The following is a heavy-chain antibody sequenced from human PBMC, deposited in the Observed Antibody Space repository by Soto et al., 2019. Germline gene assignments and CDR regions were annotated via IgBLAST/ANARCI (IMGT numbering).Heavy chain of an antibody. CDR1: GFTVSSNY. Sequence: GGSLRLSCAASGFTVSSNYMSWVRQAPGKGLEWVSVIYSGGSTYYADSVKGRFTISRDNSKNTLYLQMNSLRAEDTAVYYCASGSLGEGFGELSWFDPWGQGTLVTVSS. CDR3: ASGSLGEGFGELSWFDP. CDR2: IYSGGST. V-gene: IGHV3-66*01. J-gene: IGHJ5*02. D-gene: IGHD3-10*01.